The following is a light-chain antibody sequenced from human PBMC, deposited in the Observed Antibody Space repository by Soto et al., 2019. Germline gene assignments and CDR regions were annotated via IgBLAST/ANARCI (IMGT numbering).Light chain of an antibody. CDR2: GAS. CDR1: QNISTW. V-gene: IGKV1-5*01. CDR3: QQYSNYLIT. Sequence: DIQMTQSPSPLSASVGDRVTITCRASQNISTWLDWYQQKPGKAPNLLMYGASTLESGVPSRFSGSGSGTEFTLTISSLQPDDFETYYCQQYSNYLITFGQGTRLEIK. J-gene: IGKJ5*01.